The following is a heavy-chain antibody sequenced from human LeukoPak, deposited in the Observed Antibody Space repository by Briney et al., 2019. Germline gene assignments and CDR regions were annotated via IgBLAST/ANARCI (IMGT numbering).Heavy chain of an antibody. CDR2: ISSSGSTI. V-gene: IGHV3-48*03. CDR1: GFTFSSYE. Sequence: PGGSLRLSCAASGFTFSSYEMNWVGQAPGKGLEWVSYISSSGSTIYYADSVKGRFTISRDNAKNSLYLQMNSLRAEDTGVYYCARDLTTSGHFDYWGQGTLVTVSS. CDR3: ARDLTTSGHFDY. D-gene: IGHD3-9*01. J-gene: IGHJ4*02.